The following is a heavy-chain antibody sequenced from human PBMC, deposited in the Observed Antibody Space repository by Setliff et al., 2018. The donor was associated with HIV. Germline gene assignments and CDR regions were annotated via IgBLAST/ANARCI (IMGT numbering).Heavy chain of an antibody. J-gene: IGHJ3*02. CDR1: GFTFSSYW. D-gene: IGHD7-27*01. CDR2: IKSRVDGETT. CDR3: ILLGMHGAFDI. Sequence: GESLKISCAASGFTFSSYWMSWVRQAPGKGLEWVGRIKSRVDGETTAYAAPLKGRFTISRDDSKNTLYLQMDSLTTEDTAVYYCILLGMHGAFDIWGQGTMVTVSS. V-gene: IGHV3-15*01.